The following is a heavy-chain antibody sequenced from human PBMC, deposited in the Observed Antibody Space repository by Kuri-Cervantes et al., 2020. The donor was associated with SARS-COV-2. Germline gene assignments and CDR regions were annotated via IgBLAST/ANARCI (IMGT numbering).Heavy chain of an antibody. D-gene: IGHD5-18*01. Sequence: LRLSCTVSGDPMSSGNYYWSWIRQPAGKGLEWIGHIYTTGTTNYNPSLKSRISISVDKSKNQFSLKLSSVTAADTAVYYCARVSWMQLWHRYFDNWGQGTLVTVSS. J-gene: IGHJ4*02. CDR2: IYTTGTT. V-gene: IGHV4-61*09. CDR3: ARVSWMQLWHRYFDN. CDR1: GDPMSSGNYY.